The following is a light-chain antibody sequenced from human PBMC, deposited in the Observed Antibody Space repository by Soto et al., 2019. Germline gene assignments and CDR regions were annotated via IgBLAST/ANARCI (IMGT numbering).Light chain of an antibody. CDR3: QQYNNWPLT. J-gene: IGKJ4*01. CDR1: QSVSGC. Sequence: EIVLTQSPATLSLSPGERATLSCRASQSVSGCLAWYQQKPGQAPRLLIFDASNRATGIPARFSGSGSGTDFTLTISSLEPEDFAIYYCQQYNNWPLTFGGGTKVDIK. V-gene: IGKV3-11*01. CDR2: DAS.